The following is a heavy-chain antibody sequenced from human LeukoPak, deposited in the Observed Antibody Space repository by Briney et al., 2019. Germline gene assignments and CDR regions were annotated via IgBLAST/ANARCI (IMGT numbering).Heavy chain of an antibody. CDR2: IYYSGST. V-gene: IGHV4-39*07. Sequence: NPSETLSLTCTVSGGSISSSSYYWGWIRQPPGKGLEWIGSIYYSGSTYYNPSLKSRVTISVDTSKNQFSLKLSSVTAADTAVYYCARVSSSWYTVDYWGQGTLVTVSS. CDR3: ARVSSSWYTVDY. D-gene: IGHD6-13*01. J-gene: IGHJ4*02. CDR1: GGSISSSSYY.